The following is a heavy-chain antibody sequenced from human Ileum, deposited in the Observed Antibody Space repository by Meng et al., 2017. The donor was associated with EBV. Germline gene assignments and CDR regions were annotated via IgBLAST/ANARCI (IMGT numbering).Heavy chain of an antibody. V-gene: IGHV3-74*01. D-gene: IGHD2-8*01. CDR1: GLIFSSYG. Sequence: EWPRGESGGGVFQPGGFRRLSCAASGLIFSSYGMHWVRQAPGKGLVWVSHIDNDGTTTNYADSVKGRFTVSRDNAKSTLDLQMNSLRVDDTGVYFCVRDSPHANFDYWGQGPLVTVSS. J-gene: IGHJ4*02. CDR2: IDNDGTTT. CDR3: VRDSPHANFDY.